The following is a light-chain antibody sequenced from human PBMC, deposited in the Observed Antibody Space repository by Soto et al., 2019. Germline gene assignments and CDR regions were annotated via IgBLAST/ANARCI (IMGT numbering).Light chain of an antibody. CDR2: SNN. CDR1: SSNIGSKT. V-gene: IGLV1-44*01. CDR3: AAWDDSLSAVV. J-gene: IGLJ2*01. Sequence: QSVLTQPPSASGTPGQRVTISCSGSSSNIGSKTVNWYQQLPGTAPKLLIYSNNQRPSGVPDRFSGAKSGTSASLAISGLQSEDEDDYYCAAWDDSLSAVVFGGGTKVTVL.